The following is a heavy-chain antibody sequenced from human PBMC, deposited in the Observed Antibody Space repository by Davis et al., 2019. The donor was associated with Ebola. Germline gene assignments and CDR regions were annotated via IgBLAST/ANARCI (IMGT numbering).Heavy chain of an antibody. V-gene: IGHV4-34*01. CDR2: INHSGST. D-gene: IGHD5-12*01. CDR1: GGSFSGYY. Sequence: MPSETLSLTCAVYGGSFSGYYWSWIRQPPGKGLEWIGEINHSGSTNYNPSPKSRVTISVDTSKNQFSLKLSSVTAADTAVYYCARARRSGYDSVYWGQGTLVTVSS. CDR3: ARARRSGYDSVY. J-gene: IGHJ4*02.